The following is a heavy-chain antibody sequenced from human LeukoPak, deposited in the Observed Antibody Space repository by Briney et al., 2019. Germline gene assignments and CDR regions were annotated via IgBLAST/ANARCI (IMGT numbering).Heavy chain of an antibody. Sequence: GGSLRLSCAASGFTFSSYAMHWVRQAPGKGLEWVAVISYDGSNKYYADSVKGRFTISRDNSKNTLYLQMNSLRAEDTAVYSCAREGVVGGTYYLDYWGQGTLVTVSS. CDR3: AREGVVGGTYYLDY. CDR2: ISYDGSNK. D-gene: IGHD1-26*01. V-gene: IGHV3-30-3*01. CDR1: GFTFSSYA. J-gene: IGHJ4*02.